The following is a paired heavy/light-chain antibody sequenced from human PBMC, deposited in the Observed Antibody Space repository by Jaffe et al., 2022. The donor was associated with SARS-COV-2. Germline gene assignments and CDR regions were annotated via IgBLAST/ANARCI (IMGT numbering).Light chain of an antibody. CDR2: VGTGGIVG. CDR3: GADHGSGSNFVWV. CDR1: SGYSNYK. Sequence: QPVLTQPPSASASLGASVTLTCTLSSGYSNYKVDWYQQRPGKGPRFVMRVGTGGIVGSKGDGIPDRFSVLGSGLNRYLTIKNIQEEDESDYHCGADHGSGSNFVWVFGGGTKLTVL. V-gene: IGLV9-49*01. J-gene: IGLJ3*02.
Heavy chain of an antibody. CDR2: IFSNDEK. D-gene: IGHD3-3*01. Sequence: QVTLKESGPVLVKPTETLTLTCTVSGFSLSNARMGVSWIRQPPGKALEWLAHIFSNDEKSYSTSLKSRLTISKDTSKSQVVLTMTNMDPVDTATYYCARIQKDDFWSGGVNGMDVWGQGTTVTVSS. J-gene: IGHJ6*02. CDR1: GFSLSNARMG. V-gene: IGHV2-26*01. CDR3: ARIQKDDFWSGGVNGMDV.